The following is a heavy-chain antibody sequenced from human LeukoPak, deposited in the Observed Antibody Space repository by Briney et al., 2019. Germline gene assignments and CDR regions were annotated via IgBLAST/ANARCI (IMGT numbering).Heavy chain of an antibody. J-gene: IGHJ3*02. CDR1: GYTFTSYG. V-gene: IGHV1-8*02. Sequence: ASVKVSCKASGYTFTSYGISWVRQAPGQGLEWMGWMKLNSGNTGYAQKFQGRVTMTRNTPISTAYMELSSLRSEDTAVYYCARPQLYDYVWGSYRSSFAFDIWGQGTMVTVSS. CDR3: ARPQLYDYVWGSYRSSFAFDI. CDR2: MKLNSGNT. D-gene: IGHD3-16*02.